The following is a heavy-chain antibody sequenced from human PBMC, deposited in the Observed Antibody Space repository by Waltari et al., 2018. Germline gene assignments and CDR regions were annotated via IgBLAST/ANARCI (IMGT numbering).Heavy chain of an antibody. CDR2: INPNSGGT. CDR3: AREAVTTRGLGY. D-gene: IGHD4-17*01. CDR1: GGTFSSYA. J-gene: IGHJ4*02. V-gene: IGHV1-2*02. Sequence: QVQLVQSGAEVKKPGSSVKVSCKASGGTFSSYAISWVRQAPGQGLEWMGWINPNSGGTNYAQKFQGRVTMTRDTSISTAYMELSRLRSDDTAVYYCAREAVTTRGLGYWGQGTLVTVSS.